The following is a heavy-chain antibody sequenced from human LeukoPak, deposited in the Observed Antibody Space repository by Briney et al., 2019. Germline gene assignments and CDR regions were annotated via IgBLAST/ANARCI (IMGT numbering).Heavy chain of an antibody. D-gene: IGHD6-13*01. J-gene: IGHJ4*02. CDR2: INPNSGGT. CDR1: GYTFTGYY. CDR3: ARDFSLGAAAGYDY. V-gene: IGHV1-2*02. Sequence: ASVKVSCKASGYTFTGYYMHWVRQAPGQGLEWVGWINPNSGGTNYAQKFQGRVTMTRDTSISTAYMELSRLRSDDTAVYYCARDFSLGAAAGYDYWGQGTLVTVSS.